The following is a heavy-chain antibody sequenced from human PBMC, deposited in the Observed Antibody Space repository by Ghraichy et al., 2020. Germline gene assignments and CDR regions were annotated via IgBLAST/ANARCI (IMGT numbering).Heavy chain of an antibody. Sequence: ASVKVSCKASGYTFTSYFIHWVRQAPGQGLEWMGIINPSDHSPSYAQKFQDRVNMATDTSTSTVYMELSSLRSEDTAIYYCARDLIVTRGQYYYYGMDVWGQGTTVTVS. D-gene: IGHD4-11*01. V-gene: IGHV1-46*01. CDR3: ARDLIVTRGQYYYYGMDV. CDR2: INPSDHSP. CDR1: GYTFTSYF. J-gene: IGHJ6*02.